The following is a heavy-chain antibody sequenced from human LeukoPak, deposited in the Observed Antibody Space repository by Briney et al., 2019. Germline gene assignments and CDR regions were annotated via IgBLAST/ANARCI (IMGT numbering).Heavy chain of an antibody. V-gene: IGHV4-61*01. D-gene: IGHD4-17*01. CDR1: GGSVGSGSFY. CDR3: ARETRWSDYLAVGMDA. Sequence: SETLSLTCTVSGGSVGSGSFYWSWIRQPPGKGLQWIGYIYYSGSTNYNPSLKSRVTISVDTSKNQFSLKLSSVTAADTAVYYCARETRWSDYLAVGMDAWGQGTTVTVSS. J-gene: IGHJ6*02. CDR2: IYYSGST.